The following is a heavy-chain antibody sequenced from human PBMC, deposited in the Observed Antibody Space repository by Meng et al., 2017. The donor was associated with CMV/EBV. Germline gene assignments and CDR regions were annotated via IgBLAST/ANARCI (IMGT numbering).Heavy chain of an antibody. Sequence: GDYYWSWIRQPPGKGLEWIGYIYYSGSTYYNPSLKSRVTISVDTSKNQFSLKLSSVAAADTAVYYCASYYYDSSGYYPPWMYYFDYWGQGTLVTVSS. J-gene: IGHJ4*02. V-gene: IGHV4-30-4*01. CDR3: ASYYYDSSGYYPPWMYYFDY. CDR1: GDYY. CDR2: IYYSGST. D-gene: IGHD3-22*01.